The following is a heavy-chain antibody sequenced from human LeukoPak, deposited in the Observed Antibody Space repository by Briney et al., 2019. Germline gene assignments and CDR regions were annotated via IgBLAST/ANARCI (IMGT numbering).Heavy chain of an antibody. CDR1: GFTFSSHG. J-gene: IGHJ4*02. CDR2: ISPSGSIS. D-gene: IGHD2-15*01. V-gene: IGHV3-23*01. Sequence: GGSLRLSCAASGFTFSSHGINWVRQAPGKGLEWVSGISPSGSISYYADSVKGRFTISRDNSKNTVSLQMNSLSAEGTAVYYCARPSFTQGSYFDSWGQGTLVTVSS. CDR3: ARPSFTQGSYFDS.